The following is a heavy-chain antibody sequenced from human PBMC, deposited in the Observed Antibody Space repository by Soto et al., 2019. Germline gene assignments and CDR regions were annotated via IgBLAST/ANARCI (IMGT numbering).Heavy chain of an antibody. J-gene: IGHJ4*02. CDR3: AKVGSIAAAGEIDY. CDR2: ISYDGSNK. Sequence: QVQLVESGGGVVQPGRSLRLSCAASGFTFSSYGMHWVRQAPGKGLEWVAVISYDGSNKYYADSVKGRFTISRDNSKNTLYLQMNSLRAEDTAVYYCAKVGSIAAAGEIDYWGQGTLVTVSS. D-gene: IGHD6-13*01. CDR1: GFTFSSYG. V-gene: IGHV3-30*18.